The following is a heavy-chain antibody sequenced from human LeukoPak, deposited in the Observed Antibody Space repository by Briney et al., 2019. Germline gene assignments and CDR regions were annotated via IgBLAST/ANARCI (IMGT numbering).Heavy chain of an antibody. J-gene: IGHJ4*02. D-gene: IGHD1-14*01. Sequence: SQTLSLTCTVSAASITNYYWSCIRQPPGKGPEWIGYISHPGITNYNPSLESRVIISADTSRNQFSLKLTSMTAADTAVYYCARFRSAADHPDSWGQGTLVTVSS. V-gene: IGHV4-59*01. CDR1: AASITNYY. CDR3: ARFRSAADHPDS. CDR2: ISHPGIT.